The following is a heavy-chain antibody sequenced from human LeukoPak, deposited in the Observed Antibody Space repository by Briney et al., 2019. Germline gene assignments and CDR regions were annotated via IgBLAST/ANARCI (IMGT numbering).Heavy chain of an antibody. CDR2: IWYDGSNK. Sequence: GRSLRLSCAASGFTFSSYGMHWVRQAPGKGLEWVAVIWYDGSNKYYADSVKGRFTISRDNSKNTLYLQMNSLRAEDTAVYYCARDLSAPSYYAYVWGSYPQPYGMDVWGQGTTVTVSS. CDR1: GFTFSSYG. J-gene: IGHJ6*02. V-gene: IGHV3-33*01. CDR3: ARDLSAPSYYAYVWGSYPQPYGMDV. D-gene: IGHD3-16*02.